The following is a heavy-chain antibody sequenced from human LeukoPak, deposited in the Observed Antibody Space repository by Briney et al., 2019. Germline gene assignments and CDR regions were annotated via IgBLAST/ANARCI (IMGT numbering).Heavy chain of an antibody. J-gene: IGHJ4*02. Sequence: ASVKVSCKVFGYTLTELSMHWVRQAPGKGLEWMGGFDPEDGDTIYAQKFQGRVTMTEDTSTDTAYLELSSLRSEDTAVYYCATDTRDTIYWGQGTLVTVSS. V-gene: IGHV1-24*01. CDR3: ATDTRDTIY. D-gene: IGHD3-3*01. CDR1: GYTLTELS. CDR2: FDPEDGDT.